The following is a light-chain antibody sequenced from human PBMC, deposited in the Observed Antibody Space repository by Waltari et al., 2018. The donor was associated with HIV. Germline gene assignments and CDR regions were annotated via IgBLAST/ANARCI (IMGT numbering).Light chain of an antibody. Sequence: QSALTQPAAVSGSPGQSITIHGTGTSSNLVSWYQQHPGKAPKLIIYEVSKRPSGVSDRFSASKSGNTASLTISGLQAEDEADYHCCSYVGVVNSFVLFGGGTKLTVL. CDR3: CSYVGVVNSFVL. V-gene: IGLV2-23*02. CDR2: EVS. CDR1: SSNL. J-gene: IGLJ2*01.